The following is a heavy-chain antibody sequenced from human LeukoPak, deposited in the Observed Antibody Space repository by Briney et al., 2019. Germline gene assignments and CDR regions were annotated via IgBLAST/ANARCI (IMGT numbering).Heavy chain of an antibody. CDR3: ASGSYSGWFDP. Sequence: SETLSLTCAVCGGSFSGYYWSWIRQPPGKGLEWIGEINHSGSTNYNPSLKSRVTISVDTSKNQFSLKLSSVTAADTAVYYCASGSYSGWFDPWGQGTLVTVSS. D-gene: IGHD1-26*01. CDR2: INHSGST. CDR1: GGSFSGYY. V-gene: IGHV4-34*01. J-gene: IGHJ5*02.